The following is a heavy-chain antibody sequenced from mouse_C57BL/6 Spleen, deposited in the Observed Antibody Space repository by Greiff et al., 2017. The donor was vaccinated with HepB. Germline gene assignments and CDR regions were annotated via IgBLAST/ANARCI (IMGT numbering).Heavy chain of an antibody. CDR1: GYTFTSYW. D-gene: IGHD2-2*01. Sequence: VQLQQPGAELVKPGASVKMSCKASGYTFTSYWITWVKQRPGQGLEWIGDIYPGSGSNNYNEKFKSNATLTVDTYSSTAYMQLSSLTSEDSAVYYCARWGLDAMDYCGQGTSVTVSS. CDR3: ARWGLDAMDY. CDR2: IYPGSGSN. J-gene: IGHJ4*01. V-gene: IGHV1-55*01.